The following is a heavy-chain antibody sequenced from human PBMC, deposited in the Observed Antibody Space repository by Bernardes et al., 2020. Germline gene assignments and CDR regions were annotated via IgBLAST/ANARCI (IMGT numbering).Heavy chain of an antibody. J-gene: IGHJ4*02. Sequence: SVTLTLTCTVSGGSIRSSYWSWIRQPPGQGLAWIGYLYYSGRTHYNPSLKSRVTISVDTSKNQFSLKLSSVTAADTAVYYCARKGAGIDYWGQGTLVTVSS. CDR2: LYYSGRT. V-gene: IGHV4-59*01. CDR3: ARKGAGIDY. CDR1: GGSIRSSY. D-gene: IGHD6-19*01.